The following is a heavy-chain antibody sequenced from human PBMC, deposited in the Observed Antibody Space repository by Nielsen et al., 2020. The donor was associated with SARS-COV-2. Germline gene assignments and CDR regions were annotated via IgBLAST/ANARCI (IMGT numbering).Heavy chain of an antibody. Sequence: ASVKVSCKASGYTFTSYAMHWVRQAPGQRLEWMGWINAGNGNTKYSQKFQGRVTITRDTSASTAYMELSSLRSEDTAVYYCAKDSSGYYYEFDYWGQGTLVTVSS. CDR3: AKDSSGYYYEFDY. J-gene: IGHJ4*02. D-gene: IGHD3-22*01. CDR2: INAGNGNT. V-gene: IGHV1-3*01. CDR1: GYTFTSYA.